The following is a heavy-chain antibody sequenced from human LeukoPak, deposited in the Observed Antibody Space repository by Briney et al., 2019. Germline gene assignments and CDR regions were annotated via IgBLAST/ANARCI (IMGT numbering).Heavy chain of an antibody. CDR1: GGTFSSYT. J-gene: IGHJ4*02. V-gene: IGHV1-69*02. CDR3: ARAGLYSGSYFDY. Sequence: SVKVSCKASGGTFSSYTISWVRQAPGQGLEWMGRIIPILGIANYAQKFQGRVTITADKSTSTAYMELSSLRSEDTAVYYCARAGLYSGSYFDYWGQGTLVAVSS. D-gene: IGHD1-26*01. CDR2: IIPILGIA.